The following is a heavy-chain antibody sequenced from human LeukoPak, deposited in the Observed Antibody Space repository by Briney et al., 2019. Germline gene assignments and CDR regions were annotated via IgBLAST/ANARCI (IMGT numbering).Heavy chain of an antibody. CDR3: WFGELSKYYYYMDV. CDR1: GGSFSGYY. J-gene: IGHJ6*03. V-gene: IGHV4-34*03. D-gene: IGHD3-10*01. CDR2: IYYSGST. Sequence: SETLSLTCAVYGGSFSGYYWGWIRQPPGKGLEWIGSIYYSGSTYYNPSLKSRVTISVDTSKNQFSLKLSSVTAADTAVYYCWFGELSKYYYYMDVWGKGTTVTVSS.